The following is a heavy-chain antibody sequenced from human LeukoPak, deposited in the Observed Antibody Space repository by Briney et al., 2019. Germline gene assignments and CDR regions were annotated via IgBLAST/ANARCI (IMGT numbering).Heavy chain of an antibody. Sequence: GGSLRLSCAASGFTFSSYAMSWVRQAPGKGLEWVSIISSSGDSTYYADSVQGRFTISRDNSKNTLYLQMNSLRAEDPAIYYCAKARSGWVVAASDYWGEGSLVTVCS. V-gene: IGHV3-23*01. CDR1: GFTFSSYA. CDR2: ISSSGDST. CDR3: AKARSGWVVAASDY. J-gene: IGHJ4*02. D-gene: IGHD2-15*01.